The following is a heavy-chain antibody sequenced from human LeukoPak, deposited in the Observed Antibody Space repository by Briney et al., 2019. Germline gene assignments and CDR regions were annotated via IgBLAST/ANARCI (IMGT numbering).Heavy chain of an antibody. V-gene: IGHV3-49*04. CDR2: IRIKAYGETT. CDR1: GFTFSSYG. CDR3: SRGRSCSGGSCGT. Sequence: PGGSLRLSCAASGFTFSSYGMHWVRQAPGKGLEWVGIIRIKAYGETTEYAASVKGRFTVSRDDSKSIAYLQMNSLKIEDTAVYYCSRGRSCSGGSCGTWGQGTLVAVSS. D-gene: IGHD2-15*01. J-gene: IGHJ5*02.